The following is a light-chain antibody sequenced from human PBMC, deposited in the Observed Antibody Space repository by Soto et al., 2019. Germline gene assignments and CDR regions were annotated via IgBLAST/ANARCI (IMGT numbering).Light chain of an antibody. V-gene: IGKV3-15*01. CDR1: QSVSSN. Sequence: EIVMTQSRATLSVSPGERATLSCRASQSVSSNLAWYQQKPGQAPRLLIYGASTRATGIPARFSGSGSGTEFTLTISSLQSEDFAVYYCQQYNNWPPFLTFGGGTKVEIK. CDR2: GAS. CDR3: QQYNNWPPFLT. J-gene: IGKJ4*01.